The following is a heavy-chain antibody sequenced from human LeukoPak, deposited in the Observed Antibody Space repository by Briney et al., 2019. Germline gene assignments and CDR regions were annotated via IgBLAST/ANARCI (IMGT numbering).Heavy chain of an antibody. Sequence: SETLSLTCTVSGYSISSGYHWGWIRQPPGKGLEWIGSIYHSGSTFYNPSLKSRVTISVDTSKNQFSLKLSSVTAADTAVYYCASQGGSGWYGFEYWGQGTLVTVSS. J-gene: IGHJ4*02. CDR2: IYHSGST. CDR3: ASQGGSGWYGFEY. V-gene: IGHV4-38-2*02. D-gene: IGHD6-19*01. CDR1: GYSISSGYH.